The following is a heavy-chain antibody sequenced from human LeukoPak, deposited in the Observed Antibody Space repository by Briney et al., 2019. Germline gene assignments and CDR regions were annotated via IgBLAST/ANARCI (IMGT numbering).Heavy chain of an antibody. D-gene: IGHD3-22*01. CDR3: ARGGLNYYDSSGYYF. CDR1: GGSFSGYY. V-gene: IGHV4-34*01. J-gene: IGHJ4*02. CDR2: INHSGST. Sequence: SETLSLTCAVYGGSFSGYYWSWIRQPPGKGLEWIGEINHSGSTNYNPSLKSRVTISVDTSKNQFSLKLSSVTAADTAVYYCARGGLNYYDSSGYYFWGRGTLVTVSS.